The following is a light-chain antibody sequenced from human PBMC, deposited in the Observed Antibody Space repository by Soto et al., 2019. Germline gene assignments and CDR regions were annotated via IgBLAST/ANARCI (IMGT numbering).Light chain of an antibody. CDR2: QVS. CDR1: ISDVGSYDL. V-gene: IGLV2-14*02. CDR3: SSYTTTSNYV. Sequence: QSALTQPASVSGSPGQSITISCTGSISDVGSYDLVSWYQQHPGKAPKLMICQVSRRPSGVSNRFFGSKSGNTASLAISGLQPEDEADYYCSSYTTTSNYVFGTGTKLTVL. J-gene: IGLJ1*01.